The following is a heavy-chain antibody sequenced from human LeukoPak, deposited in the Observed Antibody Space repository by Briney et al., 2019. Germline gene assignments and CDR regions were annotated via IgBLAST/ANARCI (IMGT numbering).Heavy chain of an antibody. D-gene: IGHD3-10*01. CDR2: MKEDGSEK. V-gene: IGHV3-7*01. J-gene: IGHJ3*02. CDR1: GFTFSNYW. CDR3: ARDHFGEGAFDI. Sequence: GGSLRLSCAASGFTFSNYWMSWVRQAPGKGLEWVANMKEDGSEKNYVDSVKGRFTISRDNAKNSLSLQMNSLRAEDTAVYYCARDHFGEGAFDIWGQGTMVTVSA.